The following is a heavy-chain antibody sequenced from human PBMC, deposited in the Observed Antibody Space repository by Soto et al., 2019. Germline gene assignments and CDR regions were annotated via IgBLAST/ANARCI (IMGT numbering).Heavy chain of an antibody. CDR3: ATPSHYYDSSGYLVYYFDY. D-gene: IGHD3-22*01. Sequence: ASVKVSCKVSGYTLIELSMHWVRQAPGKGLEWMGGFDPEDGETIYAQKFQGRVTMTEDTSTDTAYMELSSLRSEDTAVYYCATPSHYYDSSGYLVYYFDYWGQGTLVTVSS. J-gene: IGHJ4*02. CDR2: FDPEDGET. CDR1: GYTLIELS. V-gene: IGHV1-24*01.